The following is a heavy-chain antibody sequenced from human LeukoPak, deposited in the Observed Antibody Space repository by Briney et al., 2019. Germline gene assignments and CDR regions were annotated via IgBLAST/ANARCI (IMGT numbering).Heavy chain of an antibody. CDR2: ISNSGGST. V-gene: IGHV3-23*01. CDR3: AKLGDYGY. J-gene: IGHJ4*02. D-gene: IGHD4-17*01. Sequence: GGSLRLSCAASGFTFNNYGMNWVRQAPGKGLVWVSTISNSGGSTYYADSVKGRFIISRDNSKNTLYLQMNSLRGEDTAAYYCAKLGDYGYWGQGTLVTVYS. CDR1: GFTFNNYG.